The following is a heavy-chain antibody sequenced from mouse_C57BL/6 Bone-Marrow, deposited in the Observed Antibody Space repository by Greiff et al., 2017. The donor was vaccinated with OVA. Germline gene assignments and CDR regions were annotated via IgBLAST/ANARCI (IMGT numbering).Heavy chain of an antibody. CDR1: GYTITSYD. CDR2: IYPGDGST. V-gene: IGHV1-85*01. Sequence: QVQLKESGPELVKPGASVKLSCKASGYTITSYDINWVKQRPGQGLEWIGWIYPGDGSTKYNEKFKGKAALTVDTSSSTAYMELHGLTSEDSAVYFCAREDYWGQGTTLTVSS. CDR3: AREDY. J-gene: IGHJ2*01.